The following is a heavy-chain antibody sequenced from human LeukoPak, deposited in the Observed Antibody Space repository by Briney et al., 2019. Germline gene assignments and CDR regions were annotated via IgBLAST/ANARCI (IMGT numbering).Heavy chain of an antibody. D-gene: IGHD3-3*01. Sequence: SETLSLTCAVYGGSFGGYYWSWIRQPPGEGLEWIGEINHSGSTNYNPFLKSRVTISVDTSKKQFSLKLSSVTAADTAVYYCAEGRSVLDIWGQGTMVTVS. J-gene: IGHJ3*02. CDR3: AEGRSVLDI. V-gene: IGHV4-34*01. CDR1: GGSFGGYY. CDR2: INHSGST.